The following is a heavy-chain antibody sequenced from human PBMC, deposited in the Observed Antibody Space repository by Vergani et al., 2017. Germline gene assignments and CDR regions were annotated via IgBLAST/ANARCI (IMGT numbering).Heavy chain of an antibody. J-gene: IGHJ5*02. CDR2: LFHGGIP. CDR3: AKSARLYPLGGWLDP. V-gene: IGHV4-30-2*01. Sequence: QVQLQESGPGLVKPSQTLSLTCDVSGGSVNTAGYSWTWIRRPPGKALEWIGNLFHGGIPHYNPSLKSRVTISIDKSKNQVSLTLTSVTAADTAVYSCAKSARLYPLGGWLDPWGQGTLVTVSS. D-gene: IGHD3-3*01. CDR1: GGSVNTAGYS.